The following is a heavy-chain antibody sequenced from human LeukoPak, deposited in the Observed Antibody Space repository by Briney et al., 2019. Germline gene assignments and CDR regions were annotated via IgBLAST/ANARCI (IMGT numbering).Heavy chain of an antibody. V-gene: IGHV4-39*07. D-gene: IGHD5-24*01. CDR1: GGSISSSSYS. J-gene: IGHJ4*02. CDR2: IYYSGST. CDR3: ARGRDGYNWYYFDY. Sequence: SETLSLTCTVSGGSISSSSYSWGWIRQPPGKGLEWIGSIYYSGSTNYNPSLKSRVTISVDTSKNQFSLKLSSVTAADTAVYYCARGRDGYNWYYFDYWGQGTLVTVSS.